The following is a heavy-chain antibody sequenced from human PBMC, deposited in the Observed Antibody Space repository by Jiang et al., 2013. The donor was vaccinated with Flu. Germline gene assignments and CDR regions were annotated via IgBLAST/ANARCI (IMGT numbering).Heavy chain of an antibody. Sequence: LVKPSETRPSPALSLVAPSVVTTGAGSGSPQGRDWSGLGISITVGTTNYNPSLKSRVTISIDTSTNQFSLKLISVTAPDTAVYYCARSYCGGDCYSMFGYSYYGMDVWGQGTTVTVSS. J-gene: IGHJ6*02. CDR1: VAPSVVTT. V-gene: IGHV4-59*08. CDR3: ARSYCGGDCYSMFGYSYYGMDV. D-gene: IGHD2-21*02. CDR2: SITVGTT.